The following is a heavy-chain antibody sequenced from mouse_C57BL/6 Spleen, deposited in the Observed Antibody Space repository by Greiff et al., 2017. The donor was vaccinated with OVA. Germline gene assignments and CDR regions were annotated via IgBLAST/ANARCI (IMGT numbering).Heavy chain of an antibody. D-gene: IGHD2-4*01. CDR3: AKYDYDGNFDV. CDR2: ISNGGGST. CDR1: GFTFSDYY. V-gene: IGHV5-12*01. Sequence: EVQLVESGGGLVQPGGSLKLSCAASGFTFSDYYMYWVRQTPEKRLEWVAYISNGGGSTYYPDTVKGRFTISRDNAKNTLYLQMSRLKSEDTAMYYCAKYDYDGNFDVWGTGTTVTVSS. J-gene: IGHJ1*03.